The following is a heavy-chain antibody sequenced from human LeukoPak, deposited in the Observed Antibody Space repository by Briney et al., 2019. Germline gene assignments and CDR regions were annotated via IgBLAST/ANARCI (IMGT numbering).Heavy chain of an antibody. V-gene: IGHV4-30-2*01. CDR2: IYHSGST. D-gene: IGHD3-10*01. J-gene: IGHJ4*02. CDR1: GGSISSGDYY. Sequence: SETLSLTCTVSGGSISSGDYYWSWTRQPPGKGLEWIGYIYHSGSTYYNPSLKSRVTISVDRSKNQFSLKLTSVTAADTAVYYCARHSNSGYYFDYWGQGTLVTVSS. CDR3: ARHSNSGYYFDY.